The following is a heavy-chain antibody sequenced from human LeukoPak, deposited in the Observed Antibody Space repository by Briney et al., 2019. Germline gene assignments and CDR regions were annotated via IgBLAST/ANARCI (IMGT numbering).Heavy chain of an antibody. CDR1: GFTFSSYD. CDR3: AKDQSGSYAPDY. Sequence: GGSLRLSCAASGFTFSSYDMHWVRQATGKGLEWVSGINTDGVTYCPGSVKGRFTSSRDNSKNTLCLQMNSLRAEDTAVYYCAKDQSGSYAPDYWGQGTLVTVSS. CDR2: INTDGVT. D-gene: IGHD1-26*01. J-gene: IGHJ4*02. V-gene: IGHV3-13*01.